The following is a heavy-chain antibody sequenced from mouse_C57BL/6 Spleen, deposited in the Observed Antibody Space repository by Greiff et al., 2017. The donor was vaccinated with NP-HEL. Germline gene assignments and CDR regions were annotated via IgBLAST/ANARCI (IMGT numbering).Heavy chain of an antibody. CDR2: IDPSDSYT. CDR1: GYTFTSYW. CDR3: ARGGYGNLYFDY. V-gene: IGHV1-50*01. Sequence: QVQLQQSGAELVKPGASVKLSCKASGYTFTSYWMQWVKQRPGQGLEWIGEIDPSDSYTNYNQKFKGKATLTVDTSSSTAYMQLGSLTSEDSAVYYCARGGYGNLYFDYWGQGTTLTVSS. D-gene: IGHD2-10*02. J-gene: IGHJ2*01.